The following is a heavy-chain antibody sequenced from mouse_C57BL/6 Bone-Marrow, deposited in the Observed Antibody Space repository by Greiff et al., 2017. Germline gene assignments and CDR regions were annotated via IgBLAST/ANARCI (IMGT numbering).Heavy chain of an antibody. CDR2: IDPSDSYT. V-gene: IGHV1-69*01. CDR3: AREGGLVRNWFAY. D-gene: IGHD2-3*01. J-gene: IGHJ3*01. CDR1: GYTFTSYW. Sequence: QVQLQQPGAELVMPGASVKLSCKASGYTFTSYWMPWVQQRPGQGLEWIGDIDPSDSYTNYHQKFKGKSTFTVDKSSSTAYMQLSSLTSEDSAVYYWAREGGLVRNWFAYWGQGTLVTVSA.